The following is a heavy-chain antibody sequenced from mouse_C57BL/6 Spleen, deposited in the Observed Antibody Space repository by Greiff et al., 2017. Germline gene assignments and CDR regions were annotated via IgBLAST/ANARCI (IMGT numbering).Heavy chain of an antibody. CDR1: GFTFSDYG. D-gene: IGHD2-3*01. CDR2: ISSGSSTI. Sequence: EVKVVESGGGLVKPGGSLKLSCAASGFTFSDYGMHWVRQAPEKGLEWVAYISSGSSTIYYADTVNGRFTISRDNAKNTLFLQMTSLRSEDTAMYYCASDGYWADYWGQGTTLTVSS. CDR3: ASDGYWADY. J-gene: IGHJ2*01. V-gene: IGHV5-17*01.